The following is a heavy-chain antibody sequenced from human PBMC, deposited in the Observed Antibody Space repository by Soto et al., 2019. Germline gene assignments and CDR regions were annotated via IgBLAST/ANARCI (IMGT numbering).Heavy chain of an antibody. D-gene: IGHD6-6*01. Sequence: SETLSLTCTVSGGSISSGGYYWSWIRQHPGKGLEWIGYIYYSGSTYYNPSLKSRVTISVDTSKNQFSLKLSSVTAADTAVYYCARSVYSSSFRIDYWGQGTLVTVSS. CDR2: IYYSGST. J-gene: IGHJ4*02. CDR1: GGSISSGGYY. CDR3: ARSVYSSSFRIDY. V-gene: IGHV4-31*03.